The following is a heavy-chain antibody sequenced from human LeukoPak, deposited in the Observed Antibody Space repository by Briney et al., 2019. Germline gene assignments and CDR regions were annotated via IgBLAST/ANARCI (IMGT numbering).Heavy chain of an antibody. CDR3: AKDMFGLRLGKLSLGDGMDV. Sequence: PGGSLTLSCAASGSTFDDYAMHWVRQAPGKGLEWISGISWNGGSIGYAAPVKRGFTISGTNAKNFLYLQMNSLRAEDTALYYCAKDMFGLRLGKLSLGDGMDVWGQGTTVTVSS. J-gene: IGHJ6*02. V-gene: IGHV3-9*01. D-gene: IGHD3-16*02. CDR2: ISWNGGSI. CDR1: GSTFDDYA.